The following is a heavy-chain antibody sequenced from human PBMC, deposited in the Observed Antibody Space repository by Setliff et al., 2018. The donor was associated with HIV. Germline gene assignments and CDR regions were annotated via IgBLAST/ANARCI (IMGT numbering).Heavy chain of an antibody. D-gene: IGHD2-21*01. CDR3: ATDVPYSGGALNN. Sequence: SLKISCAVSGLTFSNLWMMWVRQGPGKGPEWVGRIKSKYHGGTADYAASVKGRFTISRDDSKNTVYLHMHGLKIEDTALYYCATDVPYSGGALNNWGQGTVVTVSS. CDR2: IKSKYHGGTA. V-gene: IGHV3-15*01. J-gene: IGHJ3*02. CDR1: GLTFSNLW.